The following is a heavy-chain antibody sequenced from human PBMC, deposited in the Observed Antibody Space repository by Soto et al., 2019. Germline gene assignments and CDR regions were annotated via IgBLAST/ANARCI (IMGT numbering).Heavy chain of an antibody. V-gene: IGHV5-10-1*01. Sequence: LEESLKISCKGSGYSFTSYWISWVRQMPGKGLEWMGRIDPSDSYTNYSPSFQGHVTISADKSISTAYLQWSSLKASDTAMYYCARQGYYDSSGRDAFDIWGQGTMVTVSS. J-gene: IGHJ3*02. D-gene: IGHD3-22*01. CDR1: GYSFTSYW. CDR2: IDPSDSYT. CDR3: ARQGYYDSSGRDAFDI.